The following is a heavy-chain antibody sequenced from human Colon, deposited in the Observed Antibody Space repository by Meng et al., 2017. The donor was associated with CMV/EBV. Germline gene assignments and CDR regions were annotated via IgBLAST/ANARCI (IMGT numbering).Heavy chain of an antibody. Sequence: GESLKISCAASGFTFRNYAMSWARQAPGKGLEWVSSISSSSSYIYYADSVKGRFTISRDNAKNSLYLQMNSLRAEDTAVYYCASSGYCGGDCYLDYWGQGTLVTVSS. V-gene: IGHV3-21*01. CDR2: ISSSSSYI. D-gene: IGHD2-21*01. CDR1: GFTFRNYA. J-gene: IGHJ4*02. CDR3: ASSGYCGGDCYLDY.